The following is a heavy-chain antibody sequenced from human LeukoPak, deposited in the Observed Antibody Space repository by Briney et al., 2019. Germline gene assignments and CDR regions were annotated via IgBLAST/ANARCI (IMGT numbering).Heavy chain of an antibody. CDR2: IYYSGST. D-gene: IGHD2-2*01. CDR3: ARARCPSCTLDY. CDR1: GGSISSYY. J-gene: IGHJ4*02. V-gene: IGHV4-59*01. Sequence: SETLSLTCTVSGGSISSYYWNWIRQPPGKGLEWIGYIYYSGSTNYNPSLKSRVTISVDTSKNQFSLKLSSVTAADTAVYYCARARCPSCTLDYWGQGRLVTASS.